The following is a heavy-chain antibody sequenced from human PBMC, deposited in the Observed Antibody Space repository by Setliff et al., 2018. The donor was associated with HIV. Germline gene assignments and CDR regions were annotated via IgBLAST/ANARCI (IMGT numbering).Heavy chain of an antibody. CDR2: VYHTGST. D-gene: IGHD5-12*01. CDR1: GGSIGIHY. CDR3: ARWGDGYNSYDF. V-gene: IGHV4-59*11. Sequence: LSLTCAVSGGSIGIHYWSWIRQPPGKGLEWIGAVYHTGSTIYNPSLQSRVIMSVDTSRNQFSLNVNSLTAADTAVYFCARWGDGYNSYDFWGQGTLVTVSS. J-gene: IGHJ4*02.